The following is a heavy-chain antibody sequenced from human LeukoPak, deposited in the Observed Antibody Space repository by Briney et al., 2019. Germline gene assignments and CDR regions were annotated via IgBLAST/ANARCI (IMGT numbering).Heavy chain of an antibody. J-gene: IGHJ5*02. CDR3: ARDRVAAPYNWFDP. D-gene: IGHD6-13*01. CDR2: IIPILGTA. Sequence: SVKVSCKASGGTFSSYAISWVRQAPGQGLEWMGGIIPILGTANYAQKFQGRVTITADESTSTAYMELSSLRSEDTAVYYCARDRVAAPYNWFDPWGQGTLVTVSS. V-gene: IGHV1-69*13. CDR1: GGTFSSYA.